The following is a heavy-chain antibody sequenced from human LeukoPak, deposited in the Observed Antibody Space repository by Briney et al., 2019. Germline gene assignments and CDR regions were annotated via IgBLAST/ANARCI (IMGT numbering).Heavy chain of an antibody. V-gene: IGHV3-20*04. CDR2: INWNGGST. CDR3: ARVEDDQNGSGSFYDY. D-gene: IGHD3-10*01. CDR1: GFTFDDYG. J-gene: IGHJ4*02. Sequence: RPGGSLRLSCAASGFTFDDYGMSWVRQAPGKGLEWVSGINWNGGSTGYADSVKGRFTISRDNAKNSLYLQMNSLRAEDTALYYCARVEDDQNGSGSFYDYWGQGTLVTVSS.